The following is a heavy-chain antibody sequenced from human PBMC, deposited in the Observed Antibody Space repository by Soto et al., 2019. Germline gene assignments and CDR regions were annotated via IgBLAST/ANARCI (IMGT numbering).Heavy chain of an antibody. V-gene: IGHV3-30*18. D-gene: IGHD2-15*01. Sequence: QVQLVESGGGVVQPGRSLRLSCAASGFTFSSYGMHWVRQAPGKGLEWVAVISYDGSNKYYADSVKGRFTISRDNSKNTLYLQMNSLRAEDTAVYYCAKGSGADGGNPITGGMDVWGQGTTVTVSS. CDR2: ISYDGSNK. CDR3: AKGSGADGGNPITGGMDV. CDR1: GFTFSSYG. J-gene: IGHJ6*02.